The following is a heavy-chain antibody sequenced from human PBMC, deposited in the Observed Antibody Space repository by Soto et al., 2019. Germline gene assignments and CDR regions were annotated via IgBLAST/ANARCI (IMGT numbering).Heavy chain of an antibody. Sequence: GGSLRLSCAASGFTFSNAWMSWVRQAPGKGLEWVGRIKSKTDGGTTDYAAPVKGRFTISRDDSKNTLYLQMNSLKTEDTAVYYCTSEGGSYYHDAFDIWGQGTMVTV. CDR2: IKSKTDGGTT. D-gene: IGHD1-26*01. CDR3: TSEGGSYYHDAFDI. J-gene: IGHJ3*02. CDR1: GFTFSNAW. V-gene: IGHV3-15*01.